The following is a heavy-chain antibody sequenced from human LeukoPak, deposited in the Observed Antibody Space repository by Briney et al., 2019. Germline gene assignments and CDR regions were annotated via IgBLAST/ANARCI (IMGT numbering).Heavy chain of an antibody. CDR2: ISYDGSNK. CDR3: ARTNYYDSSGYSHY. V-gene: IGHV3-30-3*01. CDR1: GFTFSSYA. Sequence: GRSLRLSCAASGFTFSSYAMHWVRQAPGKGLEWVAVISYDGSNKYYADSVKGRFTISRDNSKNTLYLQMNSLRAEDTAVYYCARTNYYDSSGYSHYWGQGTLVTVSS. J-gene: IGHJ4*02. D-gene: IGHD3-22*01.